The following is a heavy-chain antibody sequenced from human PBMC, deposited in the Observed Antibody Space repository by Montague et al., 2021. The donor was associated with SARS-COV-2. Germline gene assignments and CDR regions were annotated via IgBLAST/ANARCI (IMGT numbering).Heavy chain of an antibody. CDR1: GDSVSSNSGA. D-gene: IGHD6-19*01. J-gene: IGHJ5*02. V-gene: IGHV6-1*01. Sequence: CAISGDSVSSNSGAWNWIRLSPSRGLEWLGRTYYRSKWYVDYAGSVRSRITINPDTSKNQFSLQMSSVTPDDTAVYYCARSKLLRSGYSSGWYGPGWFDPGGQGTPVPVSS. CDR2: TYYRSKWYV. CDR3: ARSKLLRSGYSSGWYGPGWFDP.